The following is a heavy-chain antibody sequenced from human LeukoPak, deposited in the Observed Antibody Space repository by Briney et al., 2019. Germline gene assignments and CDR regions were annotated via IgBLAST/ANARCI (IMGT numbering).Heavy chain of an antibody. D-gene: IGHD3-22*01. CDR3: ARGSGETGGYYYVY. V-gene: IGHV1-69*01. Sequence: SVKVSCKASGGSFSRYAISWVRQASGQGLEWMGGIIPIFGTANYAQKFQGRVTITADESTRTAYMELRTLRSEDTAIYYCARGSGETGGYYYVYWGRGTPVTVSS. J-gene: IGHJ4*02. CDR1: GGSFSRYA. CDR2: IIPIFGTA.